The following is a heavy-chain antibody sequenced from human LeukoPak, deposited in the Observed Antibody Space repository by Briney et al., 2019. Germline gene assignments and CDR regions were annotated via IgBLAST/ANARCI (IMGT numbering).Heavy chain of an antibody. CDR2: LNPRSGDT. V-gene: IGHV1-2*02. D-gene: IGHD3-22*01. CDR1: GYTFIDYY. Sequence: ASVKVSCKASGYTFIDYYMHWVRQAPGQGLEWMGWLNPRSGDTHYAQKFQGRVTMTRDTSISTAYMDLSRLSSDDTAVYYCAKSNGYGLIDIWGQGTMVTVSS. CDR3: AKSNGYGLIDI. J-gene: IGHJ3*02.